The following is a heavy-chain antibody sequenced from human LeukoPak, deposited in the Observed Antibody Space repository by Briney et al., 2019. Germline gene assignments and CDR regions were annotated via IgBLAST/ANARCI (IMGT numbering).Heavy chain of an antibody. J-gene: IGHJ1*01. CDR1: GFTFSDYY. CDR2: IKQDGSEK. D-gene: IGHD2-15*01. V-gene: IGHV3-7*01. CDR3: TRWTLGYCSGGSRYSEYFQH. Sequence: PGGSLRLSCAASGFTFSDYYMSWIRQAPGKGLEWVANIKQDGSEKYYVDSVKGRFTISRDNAKNSLYLQMNSLRAEDTAVYYCTRWTLGYCSGGSRYSEYFQHWGQGTLVTVSS.